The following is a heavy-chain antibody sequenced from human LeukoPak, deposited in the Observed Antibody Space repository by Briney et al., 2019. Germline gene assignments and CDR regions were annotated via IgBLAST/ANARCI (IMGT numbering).Heavy chain of an antibody. CDR1: GGSISGYY. Sequence: SETLSLTCTVSGGSISGYYWSWIRQPPGKGLEWIGFIYYSGSTNYNPSFKSRLTTSVDTSKNQFSLKLTSVTAADTAVYYCARYGSGSYHFDYWGQGTLVTVSS. V-gene: IGHV4-59*01. J-gene: IGHJ4*02. D-gene: IGHD3-10*01. CDR2: IYYSGST. CDR3: ARYGSGSYHFDY.